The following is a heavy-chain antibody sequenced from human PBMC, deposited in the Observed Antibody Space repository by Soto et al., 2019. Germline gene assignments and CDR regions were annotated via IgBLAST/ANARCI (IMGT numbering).Heavy chain of an antibody. D-gene: IGHD2-2*01. V-gene: IGHV1-3*01. J-gene: IGHJ6*03. Sequence: AFGYTCTCHAMHWHHQYHGQRLEWKGRLNPRNGNTTYSQKFQGRVTMSRNTSISTAYMELSSLRSEDTAVYYCARGPDIVVLPAASTNYYYYYMDVGVQGTTVTVFS. CDR3: ARGPDIVVLPAASTNYYYYYMDV. CDR2: LNPRNGNT. CDR1: GYTCTCHA.